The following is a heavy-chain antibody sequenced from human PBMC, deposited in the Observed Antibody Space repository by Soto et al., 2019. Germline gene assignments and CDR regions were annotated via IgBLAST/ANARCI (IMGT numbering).Heavy chain of an antibody. V-gene: IGHV3-30*18. Sequence: SLRLSCAASGFTFSSYGMHWVRQAPGKGLEWVAVISYDGSNKYYADSVKGRFTISRDNSKNTLYLQMNSLRAEDTAVYYCAKGGDILTGRYYYYYMDVWGKGTTVTVSS. CDR1: GFTFSSYG. CDR3: AKGGDILTGRYYYYYMDV. CDR2: ISYDGSNK. J-gene: IGHJ6*03. D-gene: IGHD3-9*01.